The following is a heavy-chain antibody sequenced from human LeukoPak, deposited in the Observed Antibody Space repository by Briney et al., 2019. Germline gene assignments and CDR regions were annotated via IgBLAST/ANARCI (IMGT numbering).Heavy chain of an antibody. CDR1: GGTFSSYA. V-gene: IGHV1-69*04. CDR2: IIPILGIA. J-gene: IGHJ4*02. D-gene: IGHD6-6*01. Sequence: SVKVSCKASGGTFSSYAISWVRQAPGQGLKWMGRIIPILGIANYAQKFQGRVTITADKSTSTAYMELSSLRSEDTAVYYCARVGYSSSSSQYYFDHWGQGTLVTVSS. CDR3: ARVGYSSSSSQYYFDH.